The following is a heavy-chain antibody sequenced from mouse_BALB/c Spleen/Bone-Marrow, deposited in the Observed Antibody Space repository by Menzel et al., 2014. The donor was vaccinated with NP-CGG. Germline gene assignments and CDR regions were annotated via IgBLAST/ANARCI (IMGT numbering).Heavy chain of an antibody. V-gene: IGHV14-3*02. D-gene: IGHD1-1*01. J-gene: IGHJ3*01. CDR2: IDPANGNT. Sequence: VHVKQSGAELVKPGASVKLSCTASGFNIKDTYMHWVKQRPEQGLEWIGRIDPANGNTKYDPKFQGKATITADTSSNTAYLQLSSLTSEDTAVYYRASYYYGSSRFAYWGQGTLVTVSA. CDR3: ASYYYGSSRFAY. CDR1: GFNIKDTY.